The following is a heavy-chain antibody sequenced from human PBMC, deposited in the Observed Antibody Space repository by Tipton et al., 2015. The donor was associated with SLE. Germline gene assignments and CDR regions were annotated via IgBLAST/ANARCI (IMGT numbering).Heavy chain of an antibody. Sequence: TLSLTCSVSGGSITSIHHWSWVRQPPGKGLEWIGEIFHTGSTNYNPSLKGRVTMSVDKSNNQFSLTLSSVTAADTAVYYCSSSGYFSDQESYTFFDYWGPGALVTVSS. CDR3: SSSGYFSDQESYTFFDY. CDR2: IFHTGST. D-gene: IGHD3-16*01. J-gene: IGHJ4*02. V-gene: IGHV4-4*02. CDR1: GGSITSIHH.